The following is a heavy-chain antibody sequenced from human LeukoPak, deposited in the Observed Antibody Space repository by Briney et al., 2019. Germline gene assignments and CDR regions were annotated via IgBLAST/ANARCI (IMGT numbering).Heavy chain of an antibody. D-gene: IGHD6-13*01. J-gene: IGHJ4*02. CDR1: GGSISSYY. V-gene: IGHV4-59*08. CDR3: ARRGSSWYEGFDY. Sequence: SQTLSLTCTVSGGSISSYYWSWIRQPPGKGLEWIGYIYYSGSTNYNPSLKSRVTISVDTSKNQFSLKLSSVTAADTAVYYCARRGSSWYEGFDYWGQGTLVTVSS. CDR2: IYYSGST.